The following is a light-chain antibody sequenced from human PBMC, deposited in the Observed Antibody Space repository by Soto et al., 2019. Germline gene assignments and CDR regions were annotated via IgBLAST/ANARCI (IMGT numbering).Light chain of an antibody. V-gene: IGKV1-5*03. CDR3: QQYSTYPWT. CDR2: KAS. J-gene: IGKJ1*01. CDR1: QTISTL. Sequence: DIQMTQSPSTLSASVGDRVTITCRASQTISTLLAWYPQRPGKAPNLLIYKASSLESGVPSRFSGSGSGTECTLTISSLQPDDFATYFCQQYSTYPWTFGQGTKVEVK.